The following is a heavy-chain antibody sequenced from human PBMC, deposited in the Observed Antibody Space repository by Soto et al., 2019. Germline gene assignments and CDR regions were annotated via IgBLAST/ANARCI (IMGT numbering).Heavy chain of an antibody. CDR3: ARGQRGYSYGYGLGY. CDR1: GFTFSSYS. J-gene: IGHJ4*02. CDR2: ISSSSIYI. Sequence: EVQLVESGGGLVKPGGSLRLSCAASGFTFSSYSMHWVRQAPGKVLEWVSSISSSSIYIYYADSVKGRFTISRDNAKNSLYLQMNSLRAEDTAVYYCARGQRGYSYGYGLGYWGQGTLVTVSS. D-gene: IGHD5-18*01. V-gene: IGHV3-21*01.